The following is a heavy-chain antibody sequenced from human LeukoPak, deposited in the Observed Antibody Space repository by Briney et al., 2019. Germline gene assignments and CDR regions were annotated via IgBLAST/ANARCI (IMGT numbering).Heavy chain of an antibody. CDR1: GFTFNKSW. D-gene: IGHD7-27*01. V-gene: IGHV3-7*01. Sequence: GGSLRLSCAAAGFTFNKSWMTWVRQTPGKGLEWVANINADGRAEYYVDSVKGRFAISRDNAKSSVFLQMNYLRAKDTAVYYCAKWGSTWGFDNWGQGTLVTVSS. J-gene: IGHJ4*02. CDR3: AKWGSTWGFDN. CDR2: INADGRAE.